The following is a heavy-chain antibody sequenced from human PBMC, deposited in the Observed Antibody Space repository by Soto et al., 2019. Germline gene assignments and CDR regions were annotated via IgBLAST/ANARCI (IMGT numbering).Heavy chain of an antibody. CDR3: ARDQTGYSYGYGLGY. J-gene: IGHJ4*02. Sequence: SHSLSYAPSGFTFSSYSINWVRQAPGKGLEWVSSISSSSSYIYYADSVKGRFTISRDNAKNSLYLQMNSLRAEDTAVYYCARDQTGYSYGYGLGYWGQGTLVTVSS. CDR2: ISSSSSYI. D-gene: IGHD5-18*01. V-gene: IGHV3-21*01. CDR1: GFTFSSYS.